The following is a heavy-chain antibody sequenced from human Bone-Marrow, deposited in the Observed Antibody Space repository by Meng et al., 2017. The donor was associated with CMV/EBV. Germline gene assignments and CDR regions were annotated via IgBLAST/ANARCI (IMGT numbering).Heavy chain of an antibody. CDR2: INHSGST. CDR1: GGSFSGYY. CDR3: ARGTRGGANWFVDY. J-gene: IGHJ4*02. D-gene: IGHD1-1*01. Sequence: GPLRLSCAVYGGSFSGYYWSWIRQPPGKGLEWIGEINHSGSTNYNPSLKSRVTISVDTSKNQFSLKLSSVTAADTAVYYCARGTRGGANWFVDYWGQGTLVTVSS. V-gene: IGHV4-34*01.